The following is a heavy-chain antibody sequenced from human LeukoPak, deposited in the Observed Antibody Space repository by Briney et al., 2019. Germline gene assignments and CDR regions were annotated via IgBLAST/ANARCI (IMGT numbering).Heavy chain of an antibody. CDR2: ISSSSSYI. D-gene: IGHD1-26*01. J-gene: IGHJ5*02. V-gene: IGHV3-21*01. CDR1: GFTFSSYS. CDR3: ARGHSGSSYNWFDP. Sequence: GGSLRLSCAASGFTFSSYSMNWVRQAPGKGLEWVSSISSSSSYIYYADSVKGRFTISRDNAKNSLYLQMNSLRAEDTAVYYFARGHSGSSYNWFDPWGQGTLVTVSS.